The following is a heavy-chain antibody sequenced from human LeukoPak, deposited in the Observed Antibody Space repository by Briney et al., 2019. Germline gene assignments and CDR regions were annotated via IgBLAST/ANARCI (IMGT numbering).Heavy chain of an antibody. CDR1: GGSINNFY. V-gene: IGHV4-4*07. J-gene: IGHJ4*02. CDR3: ATAGYNGGNPFEY. CDR2: IHASENT. Sequence: SETLSLTCTFSGGSINNFYWSWIRQPAGKGLEWIGRIHASENTNYNPSLKSRVTMSVDTSKNQFSLKLTSVTAADRAVYYCATAGYNGGNPFEYWGRGTLVTVSS. D-gene: IGHD2-15*01.